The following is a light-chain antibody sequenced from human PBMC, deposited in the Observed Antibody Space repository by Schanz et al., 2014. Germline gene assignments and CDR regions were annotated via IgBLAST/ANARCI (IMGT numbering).Light chain of an antibody. J-gene: IGLJ2*01. CDR2: STY. Sequence: QSALTQPPSTSGPPGQRVTISCSGSTSNIGSNSVNWYHHLPGTAPKLLIYSTYNRPSGVPDRFSGSKSGTSASLAISGLQSEDEGDYYCALWDDNLSGVVFGGGTKLTVL. V-gene: IGLV1-44*01. CDR3: ALWDDNLSGVV. CDR1: TSNIGSNS.